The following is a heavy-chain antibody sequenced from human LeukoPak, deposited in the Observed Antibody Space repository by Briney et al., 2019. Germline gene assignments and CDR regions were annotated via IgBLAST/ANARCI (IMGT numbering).Heavy chain of an antibody. CDR1: GGSVSSGRYY. CDR3: AREDGSSWSSFDY. Sequence: SETLSLTCTVSGGSVSSGRYYWSWIRHPAGKGLEWIGYIYYSGSTNYNPSLKSRVTISVDTSKNQFSLKLSSVTAADTAVYYCAREDGSSWSSFDYWGQGTLVTVSS. J-gene: IGHJ4*02. V-gene: IGHV4-61*01. D-gene: IGHD6-13*01. CDR2: IYYSGST.